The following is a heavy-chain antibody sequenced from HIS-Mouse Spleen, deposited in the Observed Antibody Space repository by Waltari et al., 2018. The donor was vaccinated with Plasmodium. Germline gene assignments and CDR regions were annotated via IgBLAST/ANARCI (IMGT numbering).Heavy chain of an antibody. V-gene: IGHV4-34*01. Sequence: QVQLQQWGAGLLKPSETLSLPCAVYGGSFGGYYWSWIRQPPGKGLELIGEINHSGRTNYNPSLKSRVTISVDTSKNQFSLKLSSVTAADTAVYYCASSGSGSYYYWGQGTLVTVSS. CDR1: GGSFGGYY. J-gene: IGHJ4*02. CDR3: ASSGSGSYYY. D-gene: IGHD3-10*01. CDR2: INHSGRT.